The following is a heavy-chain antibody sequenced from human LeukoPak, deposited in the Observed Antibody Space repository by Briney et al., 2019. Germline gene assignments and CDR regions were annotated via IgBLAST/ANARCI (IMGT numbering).Heavy chain of an antibody. CDR3: ARMIAAAGTSYYYYYGMDV. D-gene: IGHD6-13*01. Sequence: SGPALVKPTQTLTLTCTFSGFSLSTSGMCVSWIRQPPGKALEWLGRIDWDDDDKYYSTSLKTRLTISEDTSKNQVVLTMTNMDPVDTATYYCARMIAAAGTSYYYYYGMDVWGQGTTVTVSS. V-gene: IGHV2-70*11. CDR2: IDWDDDDK. CDR1: GFSLSTSGMC. J-gene: IGHJ6*02.